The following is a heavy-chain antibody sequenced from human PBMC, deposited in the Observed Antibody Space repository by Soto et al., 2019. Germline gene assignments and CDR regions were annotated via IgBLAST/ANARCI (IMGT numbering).Heavy chain of an antibody. D-gene: IGHD2-15*01. J-gene: IGHJ6*03. CDR3: AKKKGYCNGGSCYYMDV. V-gene: IGHV3-30*18. CDR1: GFTFSNYG. Sequence: GGSLRLSCAASGFTFSNYGMHWVSQAPGKGLEWVAGISYDGSNKYYADSVKGRFTISRDNSKDTPYLQMNSLGAEDTALYYCAKKKGYCNGGSCYYMDVWGKGTTVTVSS. CDR2: ISYDGSNK.